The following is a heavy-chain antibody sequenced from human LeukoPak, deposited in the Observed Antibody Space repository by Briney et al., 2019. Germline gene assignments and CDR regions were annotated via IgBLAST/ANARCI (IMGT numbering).Heavy chain of an antibody. CDR2: INQDGSEK. CDR1: GFTFSSYW. V-gene: IGHV3-7*01. J-gene: IGHJ4*02. Sequence: GGSLRLSCAASGFTFSSYWMSWVRQAPGKRLEWVANINQDGSEKYYVDSVKGRFIISRDNARNSLFLQMNILTAEDTAIYCCVREGAHSTSSPAGYWGQGTLVSVSS. D-gene: IGHD6-6*01. CDR3: VREGAHSTSSPAGY.